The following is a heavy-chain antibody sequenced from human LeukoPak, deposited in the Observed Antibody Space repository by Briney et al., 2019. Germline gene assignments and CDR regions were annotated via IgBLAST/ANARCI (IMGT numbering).Heavy chain of an antibody. CDR1: GYTLTELS. Sequence: ASVKVSCKVSGYTLTELSMHWVRQAPGKGLEWMGGFDPEDGETIYAQKFQGRVTMTEDTSTDTAYMELSRLRSDDTAVYYCARVFWWERSSHNDYWGQGTLVTVSS. J-gene: IGHJ4*02. CDR2: FDPEDGET. V-gene: IGHV1-24*01. CDR3: ARVFWWERSSHNDY. D-gene: IGHD1-26*01.